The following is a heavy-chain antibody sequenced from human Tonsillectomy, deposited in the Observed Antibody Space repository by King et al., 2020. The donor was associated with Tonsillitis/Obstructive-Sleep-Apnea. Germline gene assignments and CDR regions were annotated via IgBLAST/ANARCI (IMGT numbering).Heavy chain of an antibody. D-gene: IGHD6-6*01. V-gene: IGHV3-49*04. CDR2: IRSKAYGGTT. CDR3: TSSPIVEYSSSSRARGRLKTYYFDY. CDR1: GFTFGDYA. J-gene: IGHJ4*02. Sequence: VQLVESGGGLVQPGRSLRLSCTASGFTFGDYAMSWVRQAPGKGLEWVGFIRSKAYGGTTEYAASVKGRFTISRDDSKSIAYLQMNSLKTEDTAVYYCTSSPIVEYSSSSRARGRLKTYYFDYWGQGTLVTVSS.